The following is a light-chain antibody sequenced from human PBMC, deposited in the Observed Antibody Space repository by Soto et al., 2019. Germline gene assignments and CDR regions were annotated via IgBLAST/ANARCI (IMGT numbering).Light chain of an antibody. CDR3: STWESSRSAGI. J-gene: IGLJ2*01. V-gene: IGLV1-51*01. Sequence: QSVLTQPASVSAAPGQKVTISCSGTSSNIGNNNVSWYQQLPGTAPKLLMYDNDKRPSAILDRRSASKSRASATLGVTGRQKGDEADDYCSTWESSRSAGIFGGGTKLTVL. CDR2: DND. CDR1: SSNIGNNN.